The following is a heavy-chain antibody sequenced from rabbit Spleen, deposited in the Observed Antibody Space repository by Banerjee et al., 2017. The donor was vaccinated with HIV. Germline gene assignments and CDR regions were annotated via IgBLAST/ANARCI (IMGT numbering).Heavy chain of an antibody. Sequence: QSLEESGGGLVQPEGSLTLTCTASGFSFSSSYYMCWVRQAPGKGLEWIACIYAGSNSITYYANWPKGRFTISRTSSTTVTLRMTSLTAADRAAYFCARDLVGVIGWNFYLWGQGTLVTVS. J-gene: IGHJ3*01. CDR3: ARDLVGVIGWNFYL. CDR2: IYAGSNSIT. D-gene: IGHD1-1*01. CDR1: GFSFSSSYY. V-gene: IGHV1S40*01.